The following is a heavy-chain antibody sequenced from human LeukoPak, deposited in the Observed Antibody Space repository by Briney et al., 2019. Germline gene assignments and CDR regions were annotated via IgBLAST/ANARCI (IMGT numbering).Heavy chain of an antibody. CDR1: GGSISSYY. V-gene: IGHV4-59*01. Sequence: SETLSLTCTVSGGSISSYYWSWIRQPPGKGLEWIGYIYYSGSTNYNPSLKSRVTISVGTSKNQFSLKLSSVTAADTAVYYCARVLRDSSGWYPTAYYFDYWGQGTLVTVSS. CDR2: IYYSGST. D-gene: IGHD6-19*01. CDR3: ARVLRDSSGWYPTAYYFDY. J-gene: IGHJ4*02.